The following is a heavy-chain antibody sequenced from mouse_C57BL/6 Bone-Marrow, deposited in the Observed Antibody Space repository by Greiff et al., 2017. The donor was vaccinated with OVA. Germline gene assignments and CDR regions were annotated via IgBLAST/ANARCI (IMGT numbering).Heavy chain of an antibody. CDR1: GYTFTSYG. CDR3: GRENNYSSKYGIAD. CDR2: SYPRSGNT. Sequence: QVQLQQSGAELARPGASVKLSCKASGYTFTSYGISWGKQRNGQGLEWIGESYPRSGNTNYNEKFKGKATLTADKSSSTAYMELRNLTSKDSAVYFCGRENNYSSKYGIADWGKGTLVTVSA. V-gene: IGHV1-81*01. J-gene: IGHJ3*01. D-gene: IGHD1-3*01.